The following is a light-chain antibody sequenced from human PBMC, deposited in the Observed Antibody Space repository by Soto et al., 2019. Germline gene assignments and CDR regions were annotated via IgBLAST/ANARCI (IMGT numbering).Light chain of an antibody. J-gene: IGKJ1*01. V-gene: IGKV3-20*01. CDR3: QQYGCLPPST. CDR1: QSVSNDC. CDR2: GAS. Sequence: EIVLTQSPGILSLSPGERATLSCRASQSVSNDCLAWYQQKPGQAPSILIYGASTMATDVPDRVSGSGSGADFPLSISSLDAEDFAVYYCQQYGCLPPSTFGQG.